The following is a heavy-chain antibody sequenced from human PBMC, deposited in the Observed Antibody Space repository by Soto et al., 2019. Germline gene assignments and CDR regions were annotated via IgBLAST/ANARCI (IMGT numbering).Heavy chain of an antibody. D-gene: IGHD2-2*01. CDR3: ARYCSSTSCYDNIDY. CDR1: GFTFSSYS. J-gene: IGHJ4*02. Sequence: GGSLRLSCAASGFTFSSYSMNWVRQAPGKGLEWVSYISSSSSTIYYADSVKGRFTISRDNAKNSLYLQMNSLRAEDTAVYYCARYCSSTSCYDNIDYWGQGTLDTVSS. CDR2: ISSSSSTI. V-gene: IGHV3-48*01.